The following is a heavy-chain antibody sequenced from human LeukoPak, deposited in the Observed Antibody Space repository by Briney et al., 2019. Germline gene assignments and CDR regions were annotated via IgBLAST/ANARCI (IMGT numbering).Heavy chain of an antibody. J-gene: IGHJ6*02. CDR2: ISAYNGNT. Sequence: ASVKVSCKASGYTFTSYAMNWVRQAPGQGLEWMGWISAYNGNTNYAQKLQGRVTMTTDTSTSTAYMELRSLRSDDTAVYYCARDDGAVAGYYGMDVWGQGTTVTVSS. CDR3: ARDDGAVAGYYGMDV. V-gene: IGHV1-18*01. D-gene: IGHD6-19*01. CDR1: GYTFTSYA.